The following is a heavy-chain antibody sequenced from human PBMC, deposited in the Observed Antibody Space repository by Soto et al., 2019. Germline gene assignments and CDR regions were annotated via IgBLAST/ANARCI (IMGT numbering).Heavy chain of an antibody. Sequence: SDPLSLRCSVSGAARNSGNYYWSWHRQVPGKGLEWIGHIYVTGAVDYNPSLRDRITISQDTSERQFSLNLRLVTAADTAVYYCARLRIATNNYKWFDPWGQGILVTGSA. CDR3: ARLRIATNNYKWFDP. V-gene: IGHV4-31*03. J-gene: IGHJ5*02. CDR1: GAARNSGNYY. CDR2: IYVTGAV. D-gene: IGHD2-21*01.